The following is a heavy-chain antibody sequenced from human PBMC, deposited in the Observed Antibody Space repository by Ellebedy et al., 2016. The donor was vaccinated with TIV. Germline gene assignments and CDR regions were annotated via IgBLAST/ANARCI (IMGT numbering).Heavy chain of an antibody. CDR2: FTWGGNT. J-gene: IGHJ4*02. D-gene: IGHD2-2*01. Sequence: GGSLRLXXAASGFTFTRHTLHWVRQAPGQALEYLSAFTWGGNTFYANSVKGRFTISRDISKNTLYLQMDSLRPDDMGVYYCAREEDCYNRKFCYEDHWGQGTLVTVSS. CDR3: AREEDCYNRKFCYEDH. V-gene: IGHV3-64*01. CDR1: GFTFTRHT.